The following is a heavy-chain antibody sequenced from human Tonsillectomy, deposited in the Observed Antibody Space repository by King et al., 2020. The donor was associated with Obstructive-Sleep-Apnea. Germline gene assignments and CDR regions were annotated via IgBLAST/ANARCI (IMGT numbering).Heavy chain of an antibody. V-gene: IGHV4-31*03. CDR2: VHSIGTT. CDR1: GGSISSSYHY. J-gene: IGHJ4*02. CDR3: ARDQVVRGVVTPDF. D-gene: IGHD3-10*01. Sequence: PLQESGPGLVKPSQTLSLTCIVSGGSISSSYHYWSWIRQHPEKGLEWIGFVHSIGTTYYNPSLKSRVTISVDTSKNQFSLKLSSLTAADTAVYYCARDQVVRGVVTPDFWGQGTLVTVSP.